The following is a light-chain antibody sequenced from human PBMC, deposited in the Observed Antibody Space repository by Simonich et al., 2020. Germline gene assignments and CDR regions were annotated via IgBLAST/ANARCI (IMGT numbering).Light chain of an antibody. Sequence: QPVLTQPPSASASLGASVTLTCPLSSGYSNYKVDWYQQRPGKGPRFGMRVGTCGILGSKGDGIPDRFSVLGSGLNRYLTIKNIQEEDESDYHCGADHGSGSNFVWVFGGGTKLTVL. CDR2: VGTCGILG. CDR3: GADHGSGSNFVWV. J-gene: IGLJ3*02. V-gene: IGLV9-49*01. CDR1: SGYSNYK.